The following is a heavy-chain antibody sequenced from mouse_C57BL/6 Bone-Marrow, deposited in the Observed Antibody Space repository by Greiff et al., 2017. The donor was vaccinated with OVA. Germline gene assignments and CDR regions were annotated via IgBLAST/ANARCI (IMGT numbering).Heavy chain of an antibody. CDR2: IDPENGDT. Sequence: DVKLQESGAELVRPGASVKLSCTASGFNIKDDYMHWVKQRPEQGLEWIGWIDPENGDTEYASKFQGKATITADTSSNTAYLQLSSLTSEDTAVYYCTTVVAYYPYYYAMDYWGQGTSVTVSS. CDR1: GFNIKDDY. V-gene: IGHV14-4*01. CDR3: TTVVAYYPYYYAMDY. D-gene: IGHD1-1*01. J-gene: IGHJ4*01.